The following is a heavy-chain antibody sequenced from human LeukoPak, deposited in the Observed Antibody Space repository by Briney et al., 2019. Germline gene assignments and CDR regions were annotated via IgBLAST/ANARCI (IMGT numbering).Heavy chain of an antibody. CDR2: IYSGGST. Sequence: QPGGSLRLSCAASGFSVSNNYMSWVRQAPGKGLEWVSVIYSGGSTFYADSVKGGFTISRDNSKNTLHLQVNSLRAEDTAVYYCASDSYSPEYFQHWGQGTLVTVSS. D-gene: IGHD2-15*01. CDR3: ASDSYSPEYFQH. J-gene: IGHJ1*01. CDR1: GFSVSNNY. V-gene: IGHV3-66*01.